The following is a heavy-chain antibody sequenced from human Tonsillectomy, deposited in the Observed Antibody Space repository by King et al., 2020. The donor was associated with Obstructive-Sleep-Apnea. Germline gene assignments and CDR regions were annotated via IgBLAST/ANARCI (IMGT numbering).Heavy chain of an antibody. CDR1: GGSFSGYY. V-gene: IGHV4-34*01. CDR3: ARGDDYGDYGFQH. D-gene: IGHD4-17*01. CDR2: INHSGIT. Sequence: VQLQQWGAGLLKPSQTLSLPCAVYGGSFSGYYWSWIRQPPEKGLEWIGEINHSGITNYNPSLKRRVTISGDTSKNQFSLKLSSVTAADTAVYYCARGDDYGDYGFQHWGQGTLVTVSS. J-gene: IGHJ1*01.